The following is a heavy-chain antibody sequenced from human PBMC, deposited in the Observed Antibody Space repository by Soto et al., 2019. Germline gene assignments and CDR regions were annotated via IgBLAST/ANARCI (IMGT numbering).Heavy chain of an antibody. Sequence: VQLVQSGAEVKKPGSSVKVSCEASGGTFSSYTISWVRQAPGQGLEWMGRIIPILGIANYAQKFQGRVTITADKSTSTAYMELSSLRSEDTAVYYCARARSSLYFDYWGQGTLVTVSS. J-gene: IGHJ4*02. CDR3: ARARSSLYFDY. D-gene: IGHD6-13*01. V-gene: IGHV1-69*02. CDR1: GGTFSSYT. CDR2: IIPILGIA.